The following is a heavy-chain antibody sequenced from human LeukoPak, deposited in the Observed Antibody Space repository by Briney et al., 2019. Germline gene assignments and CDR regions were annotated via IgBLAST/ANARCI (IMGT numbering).Heavy chain of an antibody. J-gene: IGHJ6*03. CDR1: GFTLSNYA. CDR3: ARDPYSGSYGNYYYYFMDV. D-gene: IGHD1-26*01. CDR2: ITSGSSYR. Sequence: GGSLRLSCAASGFTLSNYAMSWVRQAPGKGLEWVSSITSGSSYRFYADSVKGRFTISRDNAKNSLYLQVNSLRAEDTAVYYCARDPYSGSYGNYYYYFMDVWGKGTTVTISS. V-gene: IGHV3-21*01.